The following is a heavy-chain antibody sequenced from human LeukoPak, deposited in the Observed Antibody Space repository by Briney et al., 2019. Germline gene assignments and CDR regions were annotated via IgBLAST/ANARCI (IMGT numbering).Heavy chain of an antibody. CDR1: GFTFSSYA. CDR3: AKGVSGYGSGRPFDY. V-gene: IGHV3-23*01. Sequence: GGSLRLSCAASGFTFSSYAMIWVRQAPGKGLEWVSLISDSGTSTYYPNSVKGRFTISRDNSKNTVYLQMNSLRAEDTAVYYCAKGVSGYGSGRPFDYWGQGTLVTVSS. D-gene: IGHD3-10*01. CDR2: ISDSGTST. J-gene: IGHJ4*02.